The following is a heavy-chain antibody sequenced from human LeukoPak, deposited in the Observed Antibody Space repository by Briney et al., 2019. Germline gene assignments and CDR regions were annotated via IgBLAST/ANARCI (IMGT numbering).Heavy chain of an antibody. Sequence: SETLSLTCTVSGGSISSYYWSWIRQPPGKGLEWIGYIYYSGSTNYNPYLKSRVTISVDTSKNQFSLKLSSVTAADTAVYYCASLVRDFDWSTYYFDYWGQGTLVTVSS. D-gene: IGHD3-9*01. CDR2: IYYSGST. J-gene: IGHJ4*02. CDR1: GGSISSYY. CDR3: ASLVRDFDWSTYYFDY. V-gene: IGHV4-59*08.